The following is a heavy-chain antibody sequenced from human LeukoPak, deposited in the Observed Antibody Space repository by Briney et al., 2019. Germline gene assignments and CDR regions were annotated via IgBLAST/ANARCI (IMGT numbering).Heavy chain of an antibody. V-gene: IGHV3-30-3*01. D-gene: IGHD1-26*01. CDR3: AREWELVY. CDR2: ISYDGSSK. Sequence: HTGGSLRLSCAASGFTFSSYAIHWVRHAPGKGLEWVAVISYDGSSKYYADSVKGRFTISRDNSKNTLYLQMNSLRAEDTAVYYCAREWELVYWGQGTLVTVSS. J-gene: IGHJ4*02. CDR1: GFTFSSYA.